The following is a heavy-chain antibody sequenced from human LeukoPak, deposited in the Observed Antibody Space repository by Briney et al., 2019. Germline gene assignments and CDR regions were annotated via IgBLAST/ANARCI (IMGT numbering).Heavy chain of an antibody. CDR3: ARCFHDILTRYFNSWFDP. V-gene: IGHV4-34*01. Sequence: SETLSDTCAVYGGSFSGYYWSWIRQPPWKGLEWIGEINHSGSTNYNPSLKSRATISVDTSKDQFSLKLSSVTAADTAGYYCARCFHDILTRYFNSWFDPGGEKTLVTVS. CDR1: GGSFSGYY. J-gene: IGHJ5*02. D-gene: IGHD3-9*01. CDR2: INHSGST.